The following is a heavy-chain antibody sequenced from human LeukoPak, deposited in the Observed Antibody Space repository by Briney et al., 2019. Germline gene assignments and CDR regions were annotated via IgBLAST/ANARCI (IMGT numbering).Heavy chain of an antibody. Sequence: GGSLRLSCAASGFTFSSYGMHWVRQAPGKGPEWVAVISYDGSNKYYADSVKGRFTISRDNSKNTLYLQMNSLRAEDTAVYYCAITNAFDIWGQGTMVTVSS. CDR2: ISYDGSNK. J-gene: IGHJ3*02. V-gene: IGHV3-30*03. CDR1: GFTFSSYG. CDR3: AITNAFDI.